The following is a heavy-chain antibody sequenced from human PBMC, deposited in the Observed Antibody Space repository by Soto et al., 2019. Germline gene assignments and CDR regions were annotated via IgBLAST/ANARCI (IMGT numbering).Heavy chain of an antibody. D-gene: IGHD1-20*01. Sequence: ERLPLTCTVCGGCISRHYWIWIRQPPGKGLEWIGYIYYSGNTNYNPSLKSRVTISVDMSKSQFSLKLNSVTDADTAVYYCARERGYNWHAGQNNWFDHWVQGTPVSVSP. CDR3: ARERGYNWHAGQNNWFDH. CDR1: GGCISRHY. J-gene: IGHJ5*02. CDR2: IYYSGNT. V-gene: IGHV4-59*11.